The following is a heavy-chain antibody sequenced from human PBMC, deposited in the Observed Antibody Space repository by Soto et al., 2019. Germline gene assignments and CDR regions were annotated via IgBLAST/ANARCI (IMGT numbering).Heavy chain of an antibody. CDR1: GGSISSYY. D-gene: IGHD1-26*01. CDR2: IYYSGST. J-gene: IGHJ4*02. Sequence: QVQLQESGPGLVKPSETLSLTCTVSGGSISSYYWSWIRQPPGKGLEWIGYIYYSGSTNYNPSLKSRVTMSVDTSKNQFSLKLSSVTAADPAVYYCARIRGEWELPDYFDYWGQGTLVTVSS. V-gene: IGHV4-59*08. CDR3: ARIRGEWELPDYFDY.